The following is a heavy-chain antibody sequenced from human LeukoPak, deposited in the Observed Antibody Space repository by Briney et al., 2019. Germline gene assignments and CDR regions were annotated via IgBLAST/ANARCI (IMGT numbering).Heavy chain of an antibody. V-gene: IGHV3-48*04. D-gene: IGHD3-22*01. J-gene: IGHJ4*02. CDR2: ISSSGSTM. CDR3: ARVSYYYDSSGYYVGPHFDY. CDR1: RFTFSSYS. Sequence: GGSLRLSCAASRFTFSSYSMNWVRQAPGKGLEWVSYISSSGSTMYYADSVKGRFTISRDNAKNSLYLQMNSLRAEDTAVYYCARVSYYYDSSGYYVGPHFDYWGQGTLVTVSS.